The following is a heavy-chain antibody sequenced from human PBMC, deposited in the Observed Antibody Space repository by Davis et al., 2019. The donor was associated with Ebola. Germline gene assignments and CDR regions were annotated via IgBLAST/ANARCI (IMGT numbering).Heavy chain of an antibody. CDR1: GGSISSSSYY. D-gene: IGHD5-18*01. J-gene: IGHJ4*02. V-gene: IGHV4-39*07. CDR3: ARGGYSYGFDY. Sequence: SETLSLTCTVSGGSISSSSYYWGWIRQPPEKGLEWIGSIYYSGSTYYNPSLKSRVTISVDTSKNQFSLKLSSVTAADTAVYYCARGGYSYGFDYWGQGTLVTVSS. CDR2: IYYSGST.